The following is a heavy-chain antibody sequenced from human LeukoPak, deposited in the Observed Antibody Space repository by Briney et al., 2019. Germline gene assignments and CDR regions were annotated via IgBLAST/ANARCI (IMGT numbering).Heavy chain of an antibody. Sequence: PGGSLRLSCAASGFTFRSAAMTWVRQGPEKGLQWVSLISSTGYNSYYADSVKGRFTVSRDNSKNIVYLQMNSLRAEDTALYYCAKDIQAEKWGQGTLVTVSS. CDR2: ISSTGYNS. D-gene: IGHD5-18*01. CDR3: AKDIQAEK. CDR1: GFTFRSAA. J-gene: IGHJ1*01. V-gene: IGHV3-23*01.